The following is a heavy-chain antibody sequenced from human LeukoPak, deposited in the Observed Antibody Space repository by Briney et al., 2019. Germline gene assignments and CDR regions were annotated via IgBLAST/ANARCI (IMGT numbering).Heavy chain of an antibody. D-gene: IGHD2-8*01. V-gene: IGHV4-38-2*02. CDR2: IYHSGST. CDR3: ARDPNSVGVTGDYYFDT. Sequence: PSETLSLTCAVPGYSISSDNYWVWIRQPPGQGLEWTGGIYHSGSTYYNPSLKSRVTMSVDKSKKQFSLKLSSVTAADTAVYYCARDPNSVGVTGDYYFDTWGQGILVTVSS. CDR1: GYSISSDNY. J-gene: IGHJ4*02.